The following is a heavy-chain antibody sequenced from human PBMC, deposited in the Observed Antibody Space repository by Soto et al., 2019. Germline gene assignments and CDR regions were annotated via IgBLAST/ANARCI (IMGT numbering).Heavy chain of an antibody. Sequence: QVQLVQSGAEVKKPGSSVKVSCKASGGTFSNYAISWVRQAPGQGLEWMGGIIPIFATANYAQKFQGRVTITADESTSTAYMELSGLRSEDTVVYYCAIPRGARYYDILTGYFENWFDPWGQGTLVTVSS. CDR1: GGTFSNYA. CDR3: AIPRGARYYDILTGYFENWFDP. CDR2: IIPIFATA. V-gene: IGHV1-69*01. D-gene: IGHD3-9*01. J-gene: IGHJ5*02.